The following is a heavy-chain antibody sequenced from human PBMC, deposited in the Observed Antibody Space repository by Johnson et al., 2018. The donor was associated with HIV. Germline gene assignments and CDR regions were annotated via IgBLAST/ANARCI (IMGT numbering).Heavy chain of an antibody. Sequence: VQLVESGGGVVRPGGSLRLSCAASGFTFDDYCMSWVRQAPGKGLEWVSGINWNGGSTGYADSVKGRFTISRDNAKNSLYLQMNSLRAEDTAVFYCARVGVGGYSADGAFDIWGQGTMVTVSS. CDR1: GFTFDDYC. J-gene: IGHJ3*02. D-gene: IGHD2-15*01. V-gene: IGHV3-20*04. CDR3: ARVGVGGYSADGAFDI. CDR2: INWNGGST.